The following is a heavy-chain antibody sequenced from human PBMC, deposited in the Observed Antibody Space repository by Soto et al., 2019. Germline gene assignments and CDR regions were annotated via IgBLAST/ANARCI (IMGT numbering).Heavy chain of an antibody. V-gene: IGHV4-39*01. CDR2: IYYSGST. CDR3: ARHRFTAVTDY. D-gene: IGHD6-19*01. J-gene: IGHJ4*02. Sequence: SETLSLTCTVSGGSISSSSYYWGWIRQPPGKGLEWIGSIYYSGSTYYNPSLKSRVTISVDTSKNQFSLKLSSVTAADTAVYYCARHRFTAVTDYWGQGTLVTVSS. CDR1: GGSISSSSYY.